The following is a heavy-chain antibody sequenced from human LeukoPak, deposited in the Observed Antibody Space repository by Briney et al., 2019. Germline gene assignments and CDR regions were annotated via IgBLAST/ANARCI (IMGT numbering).Heavy chain of an antibody. V-gene: IGHV3-7*01. CDR3: AREGSSGYAQYYFDY. CDR1: GFTFSSYW. Sequence: PGGSLRLSCAASGFTFSSYWMSWVRQAPGKGLEWVANIKQDGSEKYYVDSVKGRFTISRDNVKNSLYLQMNSLRAEDAAVYYCAREGSSGYAQYYFDYWGQGTLVTVSS. CDR2: IKQDGSEK. J-gene: IGHJ4*02. D-gene: IGHD5-12*01.